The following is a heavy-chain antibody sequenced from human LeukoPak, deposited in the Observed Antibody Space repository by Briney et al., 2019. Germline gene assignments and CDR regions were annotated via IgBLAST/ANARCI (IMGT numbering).Heavy chain of an antibody. J-gene: IGHJ4*02. CDR2: IWYDGSNK. CDR3: ARNAFRDGYNYLGY. V-gene: IGHV3-33*01. CDR1: GFTFSSYG. Sequence: GGSLRLSCAASGFTFSSYGMHWVRQAPGKGLEGVAVIWYDGSNKYYADSVKGRFTISRDNSKNTLYLQMNSLRAEDTAVYYCARNAFRDGYNYLGYWGQGTLVTVSS. D-gene: IGHD5-24*01.